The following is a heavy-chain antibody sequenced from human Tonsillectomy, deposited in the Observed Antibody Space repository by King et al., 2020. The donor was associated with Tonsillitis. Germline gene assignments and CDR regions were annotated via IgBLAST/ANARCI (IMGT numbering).Heavy chain of an antibody. J-gene: IGHJ6*02. D-gene: IGHD3-9*01. V-gene: IGHV3-30*18. CDR3: AKDGGGYDIWTGSLWYYYYYGMDV. CDR2: ISYDGSNK. CDR1: GFTFSSYG. Sequence: VQLVESGGGVVQPGRSLRLSCAASGFTFSSYGMHWVRQAPGKGLEWVAVISYDGSNKYYVDSVKGRFTISRDNSKNTLYLQMNSLRAEDTAVYYCAKDGGGYDIWTGSLWYYYYYGMDVWGQGTTVTVSS.